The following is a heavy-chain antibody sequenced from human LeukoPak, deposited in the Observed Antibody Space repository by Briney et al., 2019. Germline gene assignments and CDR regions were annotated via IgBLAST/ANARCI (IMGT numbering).Heavy chain of an antibody. V-gene: IGHV4-59*01. CDR1: GGSINSYY. J-gene: IGHJ6*03. Sequence: PSETLSLTCTVSGGSINSYYWSLIRQPPGKGLEWIGYIYYSGSTNYNPSLKSRVTISVDTSKNQFSLNLSSVTAADTAVYYCARNPTTVTTWYYYMDVWGKGTTVTVSS. CDR3: ARNPTTVTTWYYYMDV. CDR2: IYYSGST. D-gene: IGHD4-17*01.